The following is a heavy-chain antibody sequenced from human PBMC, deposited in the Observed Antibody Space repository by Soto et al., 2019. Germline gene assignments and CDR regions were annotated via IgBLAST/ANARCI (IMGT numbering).Heavy chain of an antibody. D-gene: IGHD3-22*01. Sequence: XXTLSLTCAVSRASIDTSNWWSWVRQSPXQVLQWIGEXHDSGXTYYSPSLKGRXTISVETSXXQLYLKMSSVTAEDTAVYYCARIYDSSGYVDYWGKGTLVTVSS. CDR3: ARIYDSSGYVDY. CDR2: XHDSGXT. V-gene: IGHV4-4*02. J-gene: IGHJ4*02. CDR1: RASIDTSNW.